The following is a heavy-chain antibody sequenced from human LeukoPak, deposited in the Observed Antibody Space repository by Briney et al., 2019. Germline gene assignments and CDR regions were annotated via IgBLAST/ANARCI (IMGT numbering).Heavy chain of an antibody. CDR3: ARLRYGGNSLYFLDY. V-gene: IGHV4-61*05. CDR1: GGSISSSSYY. D-gene: IGHD4-23*01. Sequence: PSETLSLTCTVSGGSISSSSYYWGWIRQPPGKGLEWIGYIYYSGSTNYNPSLKSRVTISVDTSKNQFSLKLSSMTAADTAVYYCARLRYGGNSLYFLDYWGQGTLVTVSS. J-gene: IGHJ4*02. CDR2: IYYSGST.